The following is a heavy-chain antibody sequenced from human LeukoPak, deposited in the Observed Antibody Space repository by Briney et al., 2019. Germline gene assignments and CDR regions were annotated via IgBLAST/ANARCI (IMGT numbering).Heavy chain of an antibody. Sequence: PSETLSLTCTVSGGSISRYFWSWIRQPPGKGLEWIGYIYYSGSTDYNPSLKSRVTISIDTSKNQFSLKLSSLTAADTAVYYCATCPITADGAVEHWGQGIRVTVSS. J-gene: IGHJ4*02. D-gene: IGHD6-13*01. V-gene: IGHV4-59*01. CDR3: ATCPITADGAVEH. CDR2: IYYSGST. CDR1: GGSISRYF.